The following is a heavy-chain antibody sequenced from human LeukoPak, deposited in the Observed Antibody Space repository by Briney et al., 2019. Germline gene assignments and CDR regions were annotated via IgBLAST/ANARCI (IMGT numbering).Heavy chain of an antibody. Sequence: PGGSLRLSCAASGFTFSSYSMNWVRQAPGKGLEWVSSISSSSSYIYYADSVKGRFTISRDNAKNSLYLQMNSLRAEDTAVYYCARDFNYYDSSGYYTTRDYWGQGTLVTVSS. D-gene: IGHD3-22*01. CDR2: ISSSSSYI. CDR1: GFTFSSYS. CDR3: ARDFNYYDSSGYYTTRDY. J-gene: IGHJ4*02. V-gene: IGHV3-21*01.